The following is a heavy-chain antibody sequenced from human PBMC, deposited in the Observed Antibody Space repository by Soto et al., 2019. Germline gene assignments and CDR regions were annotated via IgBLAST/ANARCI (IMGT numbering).Heavy chain of an antibody. J-gene: IGHJ4*02. CDR1: GDSISDVNYY. CDR2: IYDGGTT. V-gene: IGHV4-30-4*01. Sequence: QVQLQGSGPRLVKPSQTLSLTCTVSGDSISDVNYYWSWIRQSPDKGLEWIGQIYDGGTTYSNPSLKSRVTVSIDTSKIQFSLQLSSMSAADTAVYYCTRGPSGDKVDYWGQGTLVTVSS. CDR3: TRGPSGDKVDY. D-gene: IGHD7-27*01.